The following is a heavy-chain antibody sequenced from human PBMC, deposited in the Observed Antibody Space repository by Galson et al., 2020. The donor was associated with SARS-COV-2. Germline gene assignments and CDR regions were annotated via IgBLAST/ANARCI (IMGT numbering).Heavy chain of an antibody. Sequence: SETLSLTCAVYGGSFSGNSWTWVRQAPGKGLEWIGEINSGGDTNYSPSLRSRVTLSVDTSKNQFSLKLGSVTAADTALYFCARGRQGVVPSPVLGLGPFYSYYYMDVWGKGTTVTVSS. CDR1: GGSFSGNS. CDR3: ARGRQGVVPSPVLGLGPFYSYYYMDV. D-gene: IGHD3-16*01. J-gene: IGHJ6*03. CDR2: INSGGDT. V-gene: IGHV4-34*01.